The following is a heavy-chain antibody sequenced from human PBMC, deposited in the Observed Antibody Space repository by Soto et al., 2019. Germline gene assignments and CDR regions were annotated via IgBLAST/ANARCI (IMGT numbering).Heavy chain of an antibody. J-gene: IGHJ6*02. Sequence: SETLSLTCTVSGGSISSYYLSWIRQPPGEGLGWIGYIYYSGSTNYNPTLKSRVTISVDTSKNQFYLKLSSVTAADTAVYYCARARKETTVRGIDYYYYYGMDVWGQGTTVTVSS. CDR3: ARARKETTVRGIDYYYYYGMDV. CDR2: IYYSGST. D-gene: IGHD4-4*01. V-gene: IGHV4-59*01. CDR1: GGSISSYY.